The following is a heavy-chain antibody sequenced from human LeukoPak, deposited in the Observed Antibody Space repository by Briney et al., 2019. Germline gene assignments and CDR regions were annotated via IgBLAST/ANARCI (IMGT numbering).Heavy chain of an antibody. CDR1: GYTFTSYD. J-gene: IGHJ4*02. CDR3: ARSSGDY. Sequence: ASVKVSCKASGYTFTSYDINWVRQAPGQGLEWMRWINPNSGGTNYAQKFQGRVTMTRDTSISTAYMELSRLRSDDTAVYYCARSSGDYWGQGTLVTVSS. V-gene: IGHV1-2*02. CDR2: INPNSGGT. D-gene: IGHD6-6*01.